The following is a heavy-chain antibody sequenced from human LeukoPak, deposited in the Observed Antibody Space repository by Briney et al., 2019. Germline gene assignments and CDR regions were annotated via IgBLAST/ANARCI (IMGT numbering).Heavy chain of an antibody. CDR1: GYSFTSYW. CDR3: ARHHGPQELSDTFDI. V-gene: IGHV5-51*01. CDR2: IYPGDSDT. J-gene: IGHJ3*02. D-gene: IGHD1-26*01. Sequence: GESLKISCKGSGYSFTSYWIGWVRQMPGKGLEWMGIIYPGDSDTRYSPSFQGQVTISADKSISTAYLQWSSLKASDTAMYYCARHHGPQELSDTFDIWGQGTMVTVSS.